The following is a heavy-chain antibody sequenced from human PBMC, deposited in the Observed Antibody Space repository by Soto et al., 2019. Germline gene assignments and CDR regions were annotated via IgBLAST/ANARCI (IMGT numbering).Heavy chain of an antibody. CDR2: VYHNGRT. Sequence: AETLCLTCNVSVGSIECYYWSWIRQAPGKGLEWIGYVYHNGRTSYNPSLKSRVSISVDRSKNQFSLNMSSVTAADTAVYYCEREDRISAPGGIWFHPWGKGTLVTV. CDR1: VGSIECYY. CDR3: EREDRISAPGGIWFHP. V-gene: IGHV4-59*01. D-gene: IGHD6-13*01. J-gene: IGHJ5*02.